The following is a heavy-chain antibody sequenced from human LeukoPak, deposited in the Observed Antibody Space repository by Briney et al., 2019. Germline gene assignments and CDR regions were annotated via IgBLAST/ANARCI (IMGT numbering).Heavy chain of an antibody. CDR1: GGTFSSYA. J-gene: IGHJ5*02. V-gene: IGHV1-69*13. CDR2: IIPIFGAP. Sequence: SVKVSCKASGGTFSSYAISWVRQAPGQGLEWTGGIIPIFGAPNYAQKFQGRVTITADESTSTAYMELSSLRSEDTAVYYCARCYDLWSGYYRWLDPWGQGTLVTVSS. D-gene: IGHD3-3*01. CDR3: ARCYDLWSGYYRWLDP.